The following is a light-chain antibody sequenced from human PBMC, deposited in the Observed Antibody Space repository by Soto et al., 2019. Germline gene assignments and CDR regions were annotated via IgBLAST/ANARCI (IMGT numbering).Light chain of an antibody. J-gene: IGKJ5*01. CDR2: GAF. Sequence: IVLTQSPATLSLSPGDRATLSCRASQSVSSSYLAWYQQKPGQAPRLLIYGAFNRATGIPARFSGSGSGTDLTLTISSLEPEDFAVYYCQQRNIWPPVTFGQGTRLEIK. CDR3: QQRNIWPPVT. V-gene: IGKV3-11*01. CDR1: QSVSSSY.